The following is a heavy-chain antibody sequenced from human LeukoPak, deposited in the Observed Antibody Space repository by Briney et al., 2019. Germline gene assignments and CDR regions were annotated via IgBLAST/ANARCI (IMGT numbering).Heavy chain of an antibody. J-gene: IGHJ6*03. CDR3: ARVGHVVLFYMDV. Sequence: AGGSLRLSCGASGFTFSSCWMSWVRQAPGKGLEWVANIKKDGSKKYYVDSGEGRFTISRDNAKNSLYLQMNRLRAEDTAVYYCARVGHVVLFYMDVWGKGTTVTVSS. CDR2: IKKDGSKK. CDR1: GFTFSSCW. D-gene: IGHD2-15*01. V-gene: IGHV3-7*01.